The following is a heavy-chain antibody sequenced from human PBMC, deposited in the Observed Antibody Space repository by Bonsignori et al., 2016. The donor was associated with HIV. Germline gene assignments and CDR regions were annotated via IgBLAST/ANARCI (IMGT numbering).Heavy chain of an antibody. CDR2: ISPSGGST. D-gene: IGHD2-21*01. V-gene: IGHV1-46*01. CDR3: ARGPYCGGDCYSSCQVKGCWYFDY. J-gene: IGHJ4*02. Sequence: WVRQAPGQGLEWMGIISPSGGSTSYAQKFQGRVTMTRDTSTSTVYMELSSLRSEDTAVYYCARGPYCGGDCYSSCQVKGCWYFDYWGQGTLVTVSS.